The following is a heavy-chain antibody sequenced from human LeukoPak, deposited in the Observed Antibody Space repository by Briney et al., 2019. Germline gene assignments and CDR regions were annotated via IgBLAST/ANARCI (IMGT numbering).Heavy chain of an antibody. D-gene: IGHD5-18*01. CDR3: AKDGIRLWLGDAFDI. J-gene: IGHJ3*02. Sequence: PGGSLRLSCAASGFTFSSYSMNWVRQAPGKGLEWVAFIRYDGSNKYYADSVKGRFTISRDNSKNTLYLQMNSLRAEDTAVYYCAKDGIRLWLGDAFDIWGQGTVVTVSS. V-gene: IGHV3-30*02. CDR1: GFTFSSYS. CDR2: IRYDGSNK.